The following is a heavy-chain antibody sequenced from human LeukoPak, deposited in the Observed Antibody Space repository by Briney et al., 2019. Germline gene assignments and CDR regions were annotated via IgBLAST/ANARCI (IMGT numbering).Heavy chain of an antibody. CDR3: ANLRCSSSSCFNGTCDY. CDR2: ISWNSGSI. CDR1: GFTFDNYA. Sequence: GGSLRLSCAASGFTFDNYAMHWVRQAPGKGLEWVSGISWNSGSIGYADSVKGRFTISRDNSKNTLYLQMNSLRAEDTAVYYCANLRCSSSSCFNGTCDYWGRGSLVSVPS. D-gene: IGHD2-2*01. V-gene: IGHV3-9*01. J-gene: IGHJ4*02.